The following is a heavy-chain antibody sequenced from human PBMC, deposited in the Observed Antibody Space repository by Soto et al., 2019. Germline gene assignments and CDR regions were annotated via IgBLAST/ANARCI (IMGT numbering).Heavy chain of an antibody. CDR2: IWYDGSNK. D-gene: IGHD6-19*01. CDR1: GFTFSSYG. CDR3: ARDRAPYSSGRWCMDV. Sequence: GGSLRLSCAASGFTFSSYGMHWVRQAPGKGLEWVAVIWYDGSNKYYADSVKGRFTISRDNSKNTLYLQMNSLRAEDTAVYFCARDRAPYSSGRWCMDVWGQGTTVTVSS. V-gene: IGHV3-33*01. J-gene: IGHJ6*02.